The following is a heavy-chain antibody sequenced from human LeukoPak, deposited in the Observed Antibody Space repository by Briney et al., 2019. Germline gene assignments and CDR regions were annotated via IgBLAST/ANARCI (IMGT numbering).Heavy chain of an antibody. J-gene: IGHJ4*02. CDR3: ARVYYDSSGYYSGGVDY. CDR2: IIPIFGTA. CDR1: GGTFSSYA. D-gene: IGHD3-22*01. Sequence: SVKVSCKASGGTFSSYAISWVRQAPGQGLEWMGGIIPIFGTANYAQKFQGRVAITTDESTSTAYMELSSLRSEDTAVYYCARVYYDSSGYYSGGVDYWGQGTLVTVSS. V-gene: IGHV1-69*05.